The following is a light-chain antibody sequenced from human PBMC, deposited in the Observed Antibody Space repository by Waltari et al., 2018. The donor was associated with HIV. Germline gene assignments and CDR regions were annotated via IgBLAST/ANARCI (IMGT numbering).Light chain of an antibody. Sequence: QSALTQPASVSGSPGQSRTHCCTGASSDGGTYEPVYWYPQLPVKAPKLMIYEVTKRPSGVSNRFSGSQSGNTASLTISGLQTDDEADYYCCTFAGSSTPVVFGGGTKLTVL. CDR2: EVT. CDR3: CTFAGSSTPVV. J-gene: IGLJ2*01. CDR1: SSDGGTYEP. V-gene: IGLV2-23*02.